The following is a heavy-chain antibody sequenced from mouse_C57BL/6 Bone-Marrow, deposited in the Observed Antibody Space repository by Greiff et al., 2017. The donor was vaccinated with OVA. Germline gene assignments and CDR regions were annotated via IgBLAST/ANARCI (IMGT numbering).Heavy chain of an antibody. J-gene: IGHJ4*01. CDR1: GYSITSGYY. D-gene: IGHD2-5*01. CDR2: ISYDGSN. Sequence: EVKLQESGPGLVKPSQSLSLTCSVPGYSITSGYYWHWIRQFPGNKLEWMGYISYDGSNNYNPALKNRISITRDTSKNQFILKLNSVTTEDTATYYCTRNAYYSNYDYYAMDYWGQGTSVTVSS. CDR3: TRNAYYSNYDYYAMDY. V-gene: IGHV3-6*01.